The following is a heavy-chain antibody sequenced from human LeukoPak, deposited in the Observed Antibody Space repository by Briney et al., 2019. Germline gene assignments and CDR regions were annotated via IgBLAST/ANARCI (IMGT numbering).Heavy chain of an antibody. CDR2: IIPIFGTA. CDR1: GGTFSSYA. CDR3: ARDWIAAAGNWFDP. D-gene: IGHD6-13*01. Sequence: GASVKVSCKASGGTFSSYAISWVRQAPGQGLEWMGGIIPIFGTANYAQKFQGRVTITTDESTSTAYMELSSLRSEDTVVYYCARDWIAAAGNWFDPWGQGTLVTVSS. J-gene: IGHJ5*02. V-gene: IGHV1-69*05.